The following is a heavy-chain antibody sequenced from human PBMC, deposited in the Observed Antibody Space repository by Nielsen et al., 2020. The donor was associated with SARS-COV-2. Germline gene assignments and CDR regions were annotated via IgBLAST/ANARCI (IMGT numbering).Heavy chain of an antibody. V-gene: IGHV3-23*01. Sequence: GESLKISCAASGFTFSNFAMSWVRQAPGKGLEWVSAISASGASTYYADSVKGRFTISRDNAKNSLYLQMNSLRAEDTAVYYCARDRPVVAGVFFWGQGTLVTVSS. D-gene: IGHD6-19*01. J-gene: IGHJ4*02. CDR1: GFTFSNFA. CDR3: ARDRPVVAGVFF. CDR2: ISASGAST.